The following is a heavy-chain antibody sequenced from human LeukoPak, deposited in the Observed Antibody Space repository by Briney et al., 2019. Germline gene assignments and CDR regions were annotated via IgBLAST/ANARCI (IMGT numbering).Heavy chain of an antibody. Sequence: GASVKVSCKASGYTFTSYGISWVRQAPGKGPEWMGGFDPEDGETIYAQKFQGRVTMTEDTSTDTAYMELSSLRSEDTAVYYCATVFVVVPAARDYYYGMDVWGQGTTVTVSS. CDR3: ATVFVVVPAARDYYYGMDV. D-gene: IGHD2-2*01. CDR2: FDPEDGET. J-gene: IGHJ6*02. V-gene: IGHV1-24*01. CDR1: GYTFTSYG.